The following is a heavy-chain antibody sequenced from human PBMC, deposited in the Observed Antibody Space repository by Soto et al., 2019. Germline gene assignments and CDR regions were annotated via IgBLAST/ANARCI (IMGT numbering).Heavy chain of an antibody. V-gene: IGHV4-39*01. CDR1: GGSISSSSYY. Sequence: PSETLSLTCTVSGGSISSSSYYWGWIRQPPGKGLEWIGSIYYSGSTYYNPSLKSRVTISVDTSKNQFSLKLSSVTAADTAVYYCARHEAVAGIPEFVFDYWGQGTLVTVSS. CDR2: IYYSGST. D-gene: IGHD6-19*01. CDR3: ARHEAVAGIPEFVFDY. J-gene: IGHJ4*02.